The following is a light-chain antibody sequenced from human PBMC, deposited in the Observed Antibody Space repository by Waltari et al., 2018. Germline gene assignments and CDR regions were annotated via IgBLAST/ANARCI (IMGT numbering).Light chain of an antibody. CDR2: GAS. V-gene: IGKV3-20*01. J-gene: IGKJ5*01. CDR3: QQFGSSPFT. Sequence: EIVLTQSPGTLSLSPGESATLSCRASRPVTSNYLAWYQQKPGQAPRLLIHGASSRATDIPDRFSGSGSGTDFTLTINRLEPEDFAVYYCQQFGSSPFTFGQGTRLEIK. CDR1: RPVTSNY.